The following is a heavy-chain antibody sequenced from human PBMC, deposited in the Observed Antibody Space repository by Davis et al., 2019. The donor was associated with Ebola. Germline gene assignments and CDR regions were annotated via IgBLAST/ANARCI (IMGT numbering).Heavy chain of an antibody. CDR2: TYYRFKWFV. CDR1: GDSVSSNTAA. D-gene: IGHD3-22*01. V-gene: IGHV6-1*01. Sequence: MPSETLSLTCAISGDSVSSNTAAWNWIRQSPLRGLEWLGRTYYRFKWFVDYAVSVKSRMTINSDTSKNQFSLQLSSVTPEDTAVYYCARDPPYDQGYDYWGQGILVTVSS. CDR3: ARDPPYDQGYDY. J-gene: IGHJ4*02.